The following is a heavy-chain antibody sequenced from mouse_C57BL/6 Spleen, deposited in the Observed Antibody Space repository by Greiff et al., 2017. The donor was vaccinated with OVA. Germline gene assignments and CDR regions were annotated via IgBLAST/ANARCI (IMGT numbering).Heavy chain of an antibody. CDR2: IYPGDGDT. Sequence: VQLQQSGAELVKPGASVKISCKASGYAFSSYWMNWVKQRPGKGLEWIGQIYPGDGDTNYKGKLKGKATLTADKSSSTAYMQLRSLTSEYSAVYFCARGKDSPWFAYWGQGTLVTVSA. J-gene: IGHJ3*01. V-gene: IGHV1-80*01. CDR3: ARGKDSPWFAY. CDR1: GYAFSSYW. D-gene: IGHD2-12*01.